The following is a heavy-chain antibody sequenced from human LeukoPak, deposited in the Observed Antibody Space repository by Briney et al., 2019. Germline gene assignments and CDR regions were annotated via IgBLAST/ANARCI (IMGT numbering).Heavy chain of an antibody. V-gene: IGHV3-7*01. CDR3: ARLSSWYDWFDP. CDR2: IKQDGSEK. CDR1: GFTFSSYW. J-gene: IGHJ5*02. Sequence: PGGSLRLSCAASGFTFSSYWMSWVRQAPGKGLEWVANIKQDGSEKYYVDSVKGRFTVSRDNAKNSLYLQMNSLSVDDTAVYYCARLSSWYDWFDPWGQGTLVTVSS. D-gene: IGHD6-13*01.